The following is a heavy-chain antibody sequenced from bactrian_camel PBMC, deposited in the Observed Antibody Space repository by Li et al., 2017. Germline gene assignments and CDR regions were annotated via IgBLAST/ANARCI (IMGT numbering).Heavy chain of an antibody. J-gene: IGHJ6*01. D-gene: IGHD2*01. CDR3: AADFANGAGRYCEIDKRDFEFQS. CDR2: IYTGGGDT. V-gene: IGHV3S1*01. Sequence: VQLVESGGGSVEPGDSRRLACVESGYTNVAYCMGWFRQGPGKAREQVAAIYTGGGDTNYADSVKGRFTVSQDSAKNTLYLQMTSLKPEDSAMYYCAADFANGAGRYCEIDKRDFEFQSWGQGTQVTVS. CDR1: GYTNVAYC.